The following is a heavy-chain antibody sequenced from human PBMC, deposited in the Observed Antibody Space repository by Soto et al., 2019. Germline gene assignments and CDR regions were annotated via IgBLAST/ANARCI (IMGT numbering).Heavy chain of an antibody. CDR3: ARAAVAGTQSQEDAYDT. V-gene: IGHV5-51*01. CDR1: GYSFTSYW. Sequence: PGESLKISCKGSGYSFTSYWICWVRQLPGKGLEWMGIVYLGDSDTSYSPSFQGQITISADKSISTANLQWSSLKASDTAMYYCARAAVAGTQSQEDAYDTWGQGTMVTVSS. CDR2: VYLGDSDT. J-gene: IGHJ3*02. D-gene: IGHD6-19*01.